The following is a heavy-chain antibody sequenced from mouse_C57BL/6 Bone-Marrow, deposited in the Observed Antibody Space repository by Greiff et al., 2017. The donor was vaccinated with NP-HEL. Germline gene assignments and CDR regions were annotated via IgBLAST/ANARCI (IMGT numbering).Heavy chain of an antibody. CDR3: AREGGYYGSSYDY. CDR2: IDPSDSYT. CDR1: GYTFTSYW. J-gene: IGHJ2*01. D-gene: IGHD1-1*01. V-gene: IGHV1-50*01. Sequence: VQLQQPGAELVKPGASVKLSCKASGYTFTSYWMQWVKQRPGQGLEWIGEIDPSDSYTNYNQKFKGKATLTVDTSSSTAYMQLSSLTSEDSAVYYCAREGGYYGSSYDYWGQGTTLTVSS.